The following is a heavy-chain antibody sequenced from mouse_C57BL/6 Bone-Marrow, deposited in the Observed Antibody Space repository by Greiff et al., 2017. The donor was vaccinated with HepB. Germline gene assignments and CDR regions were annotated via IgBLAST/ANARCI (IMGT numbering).Heavy chain of an antibody. CDR3: ATPYYGSSYFDY. CDR1: GFTFSSYA. V-gene: IGHV5-4*01. J-gene: IGHJ2*01. Sequence: EVQRVESGGGLVKPGGSLKLSCAASGFTFSSYAMSWVRQTPEKRLEWVATISDGGSYTYYPDNVKGRFTISRDNAKNNLYLQMSHLKSKDTAMYYCATPYYGSSYFDYWGQGTTLTVSS. D-gene: IGHD1-1*01. CDR2: ISDGGSYT.